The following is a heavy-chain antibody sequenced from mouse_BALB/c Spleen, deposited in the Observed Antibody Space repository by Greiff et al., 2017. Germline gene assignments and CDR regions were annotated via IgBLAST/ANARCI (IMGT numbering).Heavy chain of an antibody. Sequence: EVQLVESGGDLVKPGGSLKLSCAASGFTFSSYGMSWVRQTPDKRLEWVATISSGGSYTYYPDSVKGRFTISRDNAKNTLYLQMSSLKSEDTAMYYCARQGGYGYDFDYWGQGTTLTVSS. CDR1: GFTFSSYG. CDR2: ISSGGSYT. V-gene: IGHV5-6*01. CDR3: ARQGGYGYDFDY. D-gene: IGHD2-2*01. J-gene: IGHJ2*01.